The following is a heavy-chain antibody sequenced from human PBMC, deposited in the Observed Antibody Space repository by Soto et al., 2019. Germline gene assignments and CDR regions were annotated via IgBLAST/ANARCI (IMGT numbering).Heavy chain of an antibody. V-gene: IGHV3-23*01. D-gene: IGHD3-10*01. CDR3: AKDRHYGSGTYSDSYLDY. J-gene: IGHJ4*02. CDR2: ISGRGGTT. Sequence: VQPLESGGGLVQPGGSLRLSCGGSGFTFNSYAMTWVRQAPGKGLEWVSAISGRGGTTYYANSVKGRFTISRDQSKDTLYLRMNSQRAEDTAIYYCAKDRHYGSGTYSDSYLDYWGQGTLVTVSS. CDR1: GFTFNSYA.